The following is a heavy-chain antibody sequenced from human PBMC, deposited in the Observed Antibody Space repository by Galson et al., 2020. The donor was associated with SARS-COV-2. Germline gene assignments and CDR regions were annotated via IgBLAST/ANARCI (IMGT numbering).Heavy chain of an antibody. CDR1: GASVSSGNYY. CDR3: ARELQHLGPSYNWFDP. CDR2: IYYSGYT. V-gene: IGHV4-61*01. J-gene: IGHJ5*02. D-gene: IGHD6-13*01. Sequence: SETLSLTCTVSGASVSSGNYYWSWIRQAPGKGLEWIGYIYYSGYTNYNPSLKSRVIISVDTSKNQFSLKLRSVTAADTAVYFCARELQHLGPSYNWFDPWGQVILVTVSP.